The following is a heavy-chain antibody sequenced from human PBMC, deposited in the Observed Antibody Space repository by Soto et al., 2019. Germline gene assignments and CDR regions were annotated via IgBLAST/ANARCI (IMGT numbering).Heavy chain of an antibody. CDR1: GFTFSNAW. CDR2: IKSKTDGGTT. J-gene: IGHJ4*02. Sequence: GGSLRLSCAASGFTFSNAWMSWVRQAPGKGLEWVGRIKSKTDGGTTDYAAPVKGRFTISRDDSKNTLYLQTNSPKTEDTAVYYCTTVKLTGTRAIDYWGQGTLVTVSS. D-gene: IGHD1-20*01. V-gene: IGHV3-15*01. CDR3: TTVKLTGTRAIDY.